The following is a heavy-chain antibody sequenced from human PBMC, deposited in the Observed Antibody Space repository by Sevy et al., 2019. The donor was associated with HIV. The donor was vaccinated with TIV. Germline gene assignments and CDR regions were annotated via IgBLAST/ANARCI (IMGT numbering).Heavy chain of an antibody. CDR3: ARDPVYSSGWYGVFDYYYYGMDV. V-gene: IGHV1-18*01. J-gene: IGHJ6*02. CDR2: ISAYNGNT. D-gene: IGHD6-19*01. CDR1: GYTFTSYG. Sequence: ASVKVSCKASGYTFTSYGISWVRQAPGQGLEWMGWISAYNGNTNYAQMLQGRVTMTTDTSTSTAYMELRSLRSDDTAVYYCARDPVYSSGWYGVFDYYYYGMDVWGQGTTVTVSS.